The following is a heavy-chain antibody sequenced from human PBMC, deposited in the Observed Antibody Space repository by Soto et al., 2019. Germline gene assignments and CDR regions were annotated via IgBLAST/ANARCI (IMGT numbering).Heavy chain of an antibody. J-gene: IGHJ6*02. CDR3: AKGGKDILTGYYYDYYYGMDV. Sequence: GGSLRLSCAASGFTFGSYAMSWVRQAPGKRLEWGSAISGSGGSTYYADSVKCRLTISRDNSKNTLYLQMNSLRAENTSVYYCAKGGKDILTGYYYDYYYGMDVWGQGTTVTVSS. D-gene: IGHD3-9*01. CDR2: ISGSGGST. V-gene: IGHV3-23*01. CDR1: GFTFGSYA.